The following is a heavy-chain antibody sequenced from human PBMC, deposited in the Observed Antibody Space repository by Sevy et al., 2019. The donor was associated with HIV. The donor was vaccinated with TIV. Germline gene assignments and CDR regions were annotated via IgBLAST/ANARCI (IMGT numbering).Heavy chain of an antibody. CDR2: IRSKANSYPT. V-gene: IGHV3-73*01. J-gene: IGHJ6*03. CDR1: GFTFSGSA. Sequence: GSLRLSCAASGFTFSGSAMHWVRQASGKGLEWVGRIRSKANSYPTAYAASVKGRFTISRDDSKNTAYLQMNSLKTEDTAVYYCTIGYCSGGSCPPGYYYYYMDVWGKGTTVTVSS. D-gene: IGHD2-15*01. CDR3: TIGYCSGGSCPPGYYYYYMDV.